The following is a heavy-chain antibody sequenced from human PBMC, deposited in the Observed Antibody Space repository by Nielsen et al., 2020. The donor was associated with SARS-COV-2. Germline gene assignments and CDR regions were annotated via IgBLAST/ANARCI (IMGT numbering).Heavy chain of an antibody. J-gene: IGHJ3*02. D-gene: IGHD3-22*01. CDR3: TKEEHNSDSSGYTNAFDI. V-gene: IGHV3-9*01. CDR1: GFTFDDYA. CDR2: ITWNSGII. Sequence: GGSLRLSCAASGFTFDDYAMHWVRQAPRKGLEWVSGITWNSGIIGYADSVKGRFTISRDNAKNSLYLQMNSLRPEDTALYYCTKEEHNSDSSGYTNAFDIWGQGTLVTASS.